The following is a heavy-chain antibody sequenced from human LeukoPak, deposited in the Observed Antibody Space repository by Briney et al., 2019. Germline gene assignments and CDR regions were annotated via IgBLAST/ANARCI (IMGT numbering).Heavy chain of an antibody. CDR3: AGVRGVIKMDV. Sequence: SETLSLTCTVSGDSVSSSSYYWGWIRQPPGRGLEWIGSIYYSGSTYYNPSLKSRVTISLDTSKNQFSLKLSSVTAADTAVYYCAGVRGVIKMDVWGKGTTVTVSS. V-gene: IGHV4-39*07. CDR2: IYYSGST. J-gene: IGHJ6*04. CDR1: GDSVSSSSYY. D-gene: IGHD3-10*01.